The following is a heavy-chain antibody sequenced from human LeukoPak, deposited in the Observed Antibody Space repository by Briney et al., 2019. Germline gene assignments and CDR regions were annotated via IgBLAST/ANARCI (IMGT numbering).Heavy chain of an antibody. D-gene: IGHD3-10*01. CDR3: ARDITMVRGVTINPDY. V-gene: IGHV3-33*01. J-gene: IGHJ4*02. CDR2: IWYDGSNK. Sequence: GRSLRLSCAASGFTFSSYGMHWVRQAPGKGLEWVAVIWYDGSNKYYADSVKGRFTISRDNSKNTLYLQMNSLRAEDTAVYYCARDITMVRGVTINPDYRGQGTLVTVSS. CDR1: GFTFSSYG.